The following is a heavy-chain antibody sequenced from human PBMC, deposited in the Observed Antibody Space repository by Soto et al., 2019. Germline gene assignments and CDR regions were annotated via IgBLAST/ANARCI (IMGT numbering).Heavy chain of an antibody. V-gene: IGHV1-69*06. CDR3: ARGDDFDYYYGVDV. CDR2: ITPIFGTA. Sequence: QVQLVQSGAEVKKPGSSVKVSCKASGGTFSSHAISWVRQAPGQGPEWMGGITPIFGTANYAQKFQGRVTITANKFTATSYMEINYLTSEDTAVYYCARGDDFDYYYGVDVWGPGTTVTVSS. J-gene: IGHJ6*02. D-gene: IGHD3-10*01. CDR1: GGTFSSHA.